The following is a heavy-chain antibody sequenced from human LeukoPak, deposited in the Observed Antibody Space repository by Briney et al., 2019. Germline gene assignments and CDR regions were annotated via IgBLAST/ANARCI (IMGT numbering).Heavy chain of an antibody. V-gene: IGHV1-69*13. J-gene: IGHJ4*02. Sequence: ASVKVSCKASGGTFSSYAISWVRQAPGQGLEWMGGIIPIFGTANYAQKFQGRVTITADEFTSTAYMELSSLRSEDTAVYYCARDINPTPHYDFWSGYFGYWGQGTLVTVSS. D-gene: IGHD3-3*01. CDR1: GGTFSSYA. CDR2: IIPIFGTA. CDR3: ARDINPTPHYDFWSGYFGY.